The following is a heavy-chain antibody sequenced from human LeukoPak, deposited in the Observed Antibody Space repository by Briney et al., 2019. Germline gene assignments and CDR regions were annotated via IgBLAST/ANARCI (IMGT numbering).Heavy chain of an antibody. CDR1: GFRFSSYE. CDR3: AGSLSSDYYYRDV. Sequence: GGSLRLSCAASGFRFSSYEMNWVRQAPGKGLEWVSHISSSGSIIFYADSVKGRFTISRDNAKNSLYLQMNSLRAEDTSVYYCAGSLSSDYYYRDVWGKGPTVTVSS. J-gene: IGHJ6*03. V-gene: IGHV3-48*03. CDR2: ISSSGSII.